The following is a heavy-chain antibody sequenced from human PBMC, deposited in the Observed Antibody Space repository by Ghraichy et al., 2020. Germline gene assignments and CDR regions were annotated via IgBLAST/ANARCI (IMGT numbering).Heavy chain of an antibody. D-gene: IGHD3-10*01. Sequence: SETLSLTCAVYGGSFSGYYWSWIRQPPGKGLEWIGEINHSGSTNYNPSLKSRVTISVDTSKNQFSLKLSSVTAADTAVYYCARDYTVRGVIKARRWFDPWGQGTLVTGSS. CDR3: ARDYTVRGVIKARRWFDP. V-gene: IGHV4-34*01. CDR1: GGSFSGYY. CDR2: INHSGST. J-gene: IGHJ5*02.